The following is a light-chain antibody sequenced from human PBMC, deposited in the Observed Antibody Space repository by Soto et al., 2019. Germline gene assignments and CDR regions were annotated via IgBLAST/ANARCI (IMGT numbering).Light chain of an antibody. CDR1: NIGSIS. J-gene: IGLJ2*01. Sequence: SYELTQPPSVSVAPGQTATIPCGGTNIGSISVHWYQQKPGQAPVLVIYFDRDRPSGIPERFSGSNSGNTATLTISRVEAGDEADYYCQVWDRSSDHVVFGGGTKLTVL. CDR2: FDR. CDR3: QVWDRSSDHVV. V-gene: IGLV3-21*04.